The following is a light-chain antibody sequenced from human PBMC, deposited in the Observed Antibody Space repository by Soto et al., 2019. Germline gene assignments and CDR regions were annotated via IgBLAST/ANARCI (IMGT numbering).Light chain of an antibody. CDR1: QSVSSS. V-gene: IGKV3-15*01. CDR2: GTS. J-gene: IGKJ4*01. Sequence: EIVLTQSPGTLSLSPGERATLSCRASQSVSSSSLAWYQQKPGQAPRLLIYGTSTRATGIPARFSGSGSGTEFTLTISSLQSEDFAVYHCQQYYNWPLTFGGGTKV. CDR3: QQYYNWPLT.